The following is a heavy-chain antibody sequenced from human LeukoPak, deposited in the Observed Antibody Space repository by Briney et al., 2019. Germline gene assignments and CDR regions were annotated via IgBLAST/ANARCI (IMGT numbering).Heavy chain of an antibody. CDR1: GLTFSSYD. CDR3: ASGASIYGPFDH. CDR2: IGTVGDT. D-gene: IGHD2/OR15-2a*01. V-gene: IGHV3-13*01. J-gene: IGHJ4*02. Sequence: GGSLRLSCTASGLTFSSYDTHWVRQVTGKGLEWVSAIGTVGDTHYQGSVKGRSTISRENAKNSVYLQMNNLRAEDTAVYYCASGASIYGPFDHWGQGTLVTVSS.